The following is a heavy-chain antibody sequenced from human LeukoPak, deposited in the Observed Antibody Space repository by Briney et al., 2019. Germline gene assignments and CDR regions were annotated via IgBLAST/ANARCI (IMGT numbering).Heavy chain of an antibody. J-gene: IGHJ4*02. Sequence: GRSLRLSCAASGFTFSSYGMHWVRQAPGKGLEWVAVISYDGGKKYYADSVKGRFTISRDNSKNTLYLQMNSLRAEDTAFYYCARAVTTAFLYYFDYWGQGTLVTVSS. CDR3: ARAVTTAFLYYFDY. CDR2: ISYDGGKK. CDR1: GFTFSSYG. V-gene: IGHV3-30*03. D-gene: IGHD4-17*01.